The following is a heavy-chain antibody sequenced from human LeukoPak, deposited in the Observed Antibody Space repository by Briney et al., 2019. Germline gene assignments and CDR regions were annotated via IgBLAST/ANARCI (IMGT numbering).Heavy chain of an antibody. CDR1: GFTFSDYY. J-gene: IGHJ4*02. D-gene: IGHD1-26*01. CDR3: ARELLGYYFDY. CDR2: ISSSGSTI. Sequence: GGSLRLYCAASGFTFSDYYMSWIRQAPGKGLEWVSYISSSGSTIYHADSVKGRFTISRDNAKNSLYLQMNSLRAEDTAVYYCARELLGYYFDYWGQGTLVTVSS. V-gene: IGHV3-11*01.